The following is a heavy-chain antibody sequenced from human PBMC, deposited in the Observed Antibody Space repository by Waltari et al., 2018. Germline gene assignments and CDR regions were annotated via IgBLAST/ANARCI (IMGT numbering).Heavy chain of an antibody. CDR2: IWPDDSDT. CDR1: GYSFISYW. CDR3: ARPRRGRDAFDV. Sequence: EVQLVQSGPEVKKSGESLRISCQVSGYSFISYWIAWVCQMPGKGLEYMGIIWPDDSDTRYSPSFQGQVIISVDKSIGTAYLQLNTLKASDTAMYYCARPRRGRDAFDVWGPGTMVTVSS. V-gene: IGHV5-51*03. D-gene: IGHD3-10*01. J-gene: IGHJ3*01.